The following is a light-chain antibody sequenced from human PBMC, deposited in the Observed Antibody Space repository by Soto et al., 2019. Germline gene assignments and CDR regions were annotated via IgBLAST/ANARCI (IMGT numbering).Light chain of an antibody. CDR2: HAA. Sequence: EIVLTQSPGTLSLSPGERATLSCRASQTISKNYLDWSQQKPCQAPSPLIDHAATMAAGIPDRFSGSGSGGDFSLTISSLEPADFAVYFCHQYASAPLTCGGGT. V-gene: IGKV3-20*01. CDR3: HQYASAPLT. J-gene: IGKJ4*01. CDR1: QTISKNY.